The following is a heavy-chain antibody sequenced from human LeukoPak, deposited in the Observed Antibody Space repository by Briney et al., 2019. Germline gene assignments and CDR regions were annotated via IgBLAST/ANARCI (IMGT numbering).Heavy chain of an antibody. CDR2: IRFDGSDA. Sequence: GGSLRLSCEASGFSFRSYGMHWVRQAPGKGLEWLTFIRFDGSDAYYADSVQGRFSISRDNSKNKLSLQMNSLRVEDTAIYYCAKDGGLTLAGKEGFDYWGQGTLVTVSS. CDR1: GFSFRSYG. J-gene: IGHJ4*02. CDR3: AKDGGLTLAGKEGFDY. D-gene: IGHD6-19*01. V-gene: IGHV3-30*02.